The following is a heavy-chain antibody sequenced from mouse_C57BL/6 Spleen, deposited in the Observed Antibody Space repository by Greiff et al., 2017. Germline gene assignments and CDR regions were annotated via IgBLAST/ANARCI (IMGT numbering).Heavy chain of an antibody. CDR3: ARDGLYGYGGGAWFAY. J-gene: IGHJ3*01. D-gene: IGHD2-2*01. CDR1: GFTFSSYA. Sequence: EVHLVESGGGLVKPGGSLKLSCAASGFTFSSYAMSWVRQTPEKRLEWVATISDGGSYTYYPDNVKGRFTISRDNAKNNLDLQMSNLKSEDTAMYYCARDGLYGYGGGAWFAYWGQGTLVTVSA. CDR2: ISDGGSYT. V-gene: IGHV5-4*01.